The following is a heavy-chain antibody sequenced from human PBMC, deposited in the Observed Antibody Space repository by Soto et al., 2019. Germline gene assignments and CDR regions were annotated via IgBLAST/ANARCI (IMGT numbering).Heavy chain of an antibody. CDR2: IIPIFGTA. V-gene: IGHV1-69*13. CDR1: GGTFSSYA. Sequence: SVKVSCKASGGTFSSYAISWVRQAPGQGLEWMGGIIPIFGTANYAQKFQGRVTITADESTSTAYMELSSLRSEDTAVYYCARDSPGGYCTSTSCYTWFDPWGQGTLVTVSS. D-gene: IGHD2-2*02. J-gene: IGHJ5*02. CDR3: ARDSPGGYCTSTSCYTWFDP.